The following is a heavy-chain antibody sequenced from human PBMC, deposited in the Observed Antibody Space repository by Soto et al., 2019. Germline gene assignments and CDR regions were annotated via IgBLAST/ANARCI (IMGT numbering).Heavy chain of an antibody. V-gene: IGHV3-23*01. CDR2: ITSNTE. J-gene: IGHJ6*02. D-gene: IGHD3-3*01. CDR3: TKEVNYDFWNYFGMDG. CDR1: GFTFSSYA. Sequence: QSGGSLRLSCAASGFTFSSYAMSWVRQAPGKGLEWVSTITSNTEYYADSVKGRFSISRVNSENTVHLQMNGLRVEDTAVYFCTKEVNYDFWNYFGMDGWGRGTTVTVSS.